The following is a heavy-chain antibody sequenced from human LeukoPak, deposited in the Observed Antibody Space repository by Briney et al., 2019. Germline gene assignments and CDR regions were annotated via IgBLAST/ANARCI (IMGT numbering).Heavy chain of an antibody. J-gene: IGHJ4*02. Sequence: PGGSLRLSCAASGFTFSTYWMHWVRQAPGKGLVWVSRVSSDGSTTNYADSVKGRFTISRDNAKDTLYLQMKSLRAEDTAVYYCARDNWNSHWGQGTLVTVSS. CDR3: ARDNWNSH. CDR1: GFTFSTYW. V-gene: IGHV3-74*01. CDR2: VSSDGSTT. D-gene: IGHD1-7*01.